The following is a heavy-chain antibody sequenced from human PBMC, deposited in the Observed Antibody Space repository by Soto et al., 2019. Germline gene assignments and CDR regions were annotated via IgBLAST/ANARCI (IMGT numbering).Heavy chain of an antibody. J-gene: IGHJ4*02. CDR3: AKVGDAYNSFFDY. CDR1: GFTFSNYG. CDR2: ISYDGSKK. V-gene: IGHV3-30*18. D-gene: IGHD1-26*01. Sequence: GVSLRLSCAASGFTFSNYGIHWVRQAPGKGLEWVAVISYDGSKKYYADSVKGRFTIPRDNSKNTLYLQMNSLRVEDTAVYYCAKVGDAYNSFFDYWGQGTLVTVSS.